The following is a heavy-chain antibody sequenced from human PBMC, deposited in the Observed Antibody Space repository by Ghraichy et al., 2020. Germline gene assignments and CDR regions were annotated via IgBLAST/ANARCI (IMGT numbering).Heavy chain of an antibody. CDR1: GFTFKNYA. D-gene: IGHD1-26*01. CDR3: AKHIPYSGKYYTFDY. CDR2: ISDAGDSV. V-gene: IGHV3-23*01. J-gene: IGHJ4*02. Sequence: GGSLRLSCVASGFTFKNYAMSWVRQAPGKGLEWVSVISDAGDSVYYADSVKGRFTISRDNSKSTMYLQMNSLRADDTAVYHCAKHIPYSGKYYTFDYWGQGTLATVSS.